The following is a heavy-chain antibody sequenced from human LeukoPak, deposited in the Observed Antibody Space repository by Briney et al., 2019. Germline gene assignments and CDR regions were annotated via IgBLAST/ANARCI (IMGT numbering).Heavy chain of an antibody. J-gene: IGHJ4*02. D-gene: IGHD1-14*01. Sequence: ASVKVSCKTSGYTFTSYGISWVRQAPGQGLEWIGWISGHNGNTNYAQNLQGRVTTTTDTSTSTAYMELRSLGSDDTAVYYCARAGGNRFDYWGQGTLVTVSS. CDR2: ISGHNGNT. CDR1: GYTFTSYG. V-gene: IGHV1-18*01. CDR3: ARAGGNRFDY.